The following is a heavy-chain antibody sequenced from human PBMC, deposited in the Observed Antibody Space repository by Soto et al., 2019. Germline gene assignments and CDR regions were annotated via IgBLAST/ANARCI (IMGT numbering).Heavy chain of an antibody. J-gene: IGHJ6*02. CDR1: GGTFSSYA. CDR3: AREGYSGSYYTNGMDV. D-gene: IGHD1-26*01. V-gene: IGHV1-69*06. Sequence: SVKVSCKASGGTFSSYAISWVRQAPGQGLEWMGGIIPIFGTANYAQKFQGRVTITADKSTSAAYMELSSLRSEDTAVYYCAREGYSGSYYTNGMDVWGQGTTVTVSS. CDR2: IIPIFGTA.